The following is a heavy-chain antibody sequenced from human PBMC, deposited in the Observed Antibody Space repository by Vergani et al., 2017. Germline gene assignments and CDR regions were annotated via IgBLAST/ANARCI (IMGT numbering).Heavy chain of an antibody. CDR2: IIPIFGTA. J-gene: IGHJ3*02. CDR1: GGTFSSYA. D-gene: IGHD2-15*01. V-gene: IGHV1-69*01. Sequence: QVQLVQSGAEVKKPGSSVKVSCKASGGTFSSYAISWVRQAPGQGLEWMGGIIPIFGTANYAQKFQGRVTITADESTRAAYRVLSSLRSEDTAGYYCASIGYCSGGSCYSAGQAFDIWGQGTMVTVSS. CDR3: ASIGYCSGGSCYSAGQAFDI.